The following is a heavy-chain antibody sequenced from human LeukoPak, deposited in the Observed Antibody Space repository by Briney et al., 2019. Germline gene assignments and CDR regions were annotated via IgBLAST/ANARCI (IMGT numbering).Heavy chain of an antibody. CDR1: GFSLSISGMR. V-gene: IGHV2-70*04. Sequence: KESGPALVKSTQTLTLTCTFSGFSLSISGMRVSWIRQPPGKAVEWLARIAWDDDKFYSTSLKTSLTISKDTSKNQVVLTMTNMDPVDTATYDCARTNRGSVSINWFDPWGQGTLVTVSS. J-gene: IGHJ5*02. D-gene: IGHD3-10*01. CDR3: ARTNRGSVSINWFDP. CDR2: IAWDDDK.